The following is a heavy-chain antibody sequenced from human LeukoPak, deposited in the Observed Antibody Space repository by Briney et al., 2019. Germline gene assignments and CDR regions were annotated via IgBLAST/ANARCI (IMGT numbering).Heavy chain of an antibody. CDR2: ISGGDTTI. J-gene: IGHJ5*02. CDR3: TRGTGGSA. V-gene: IGHV3-48*03. D-gene: IGHD2-15*01. CDR1: GFTISSYE. Sequence: GGSLRLSCAASGFTISSYEMTWVRQAPGKGLEWVSYISGGDTTIYYADSVRGRFTISRDNAKNSLYLQMNSLRAEDTALYYCTRGTGGSAWGQGTLVTVSS.